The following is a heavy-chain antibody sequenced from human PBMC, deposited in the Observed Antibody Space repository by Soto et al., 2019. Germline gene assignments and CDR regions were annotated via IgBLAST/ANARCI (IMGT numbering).Heavy chain of an antibody. J-gene: IGHJ2*01. Sequence: QVQLVQSGAEVKKPGASVKVSCKASGYTFRNYYMHWVRQAPGQGLEWMGWINPKSGDTNYAQNFQVRVIMTRDTSISTAYLEVTWLTSDDSAVFYCARDPGIPGRYWYFDLWGRGTLVTVSS. D-gene: IGHD3-9*01. CDR3: ARDPGIPGRYWYFDL. CDR1: GYTFRNYY. CDR2: INPKSGDT. V-gene: IGHV1-2*02.